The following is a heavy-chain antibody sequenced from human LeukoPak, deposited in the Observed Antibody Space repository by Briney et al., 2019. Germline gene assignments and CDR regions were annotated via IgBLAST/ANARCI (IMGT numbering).Heavy chain of an antibody. J-gene: IGHJ4*02. Sequence: GGSLRLSCAASGFTFFTYALHWVRQAPGKGLEWVAVISYDGSSKYYGDSVKGRFTISRDISENRLYLQMNSLRADDTAVYYCARDLTYNEESSGYYGGDYWGQGALVIVSS. CDR2: ISYDGSSK. CDR1: GFTFFTYA. V-gene: IGHV3-30-3*01. CDR3: ARDLTYNEESSGYYGGDY. D-gene: IGHD3-22*01.